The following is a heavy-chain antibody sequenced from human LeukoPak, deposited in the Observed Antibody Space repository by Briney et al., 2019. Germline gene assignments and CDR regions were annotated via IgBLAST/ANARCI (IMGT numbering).Heavy chain of an antibody. V-gene: IGHV4-59*01. CDR1: GGSINSYY. D-gene: IGHD5-24*01. CDR2: IYSSGST. CDR3: ARGRDGSSPWYFDY. Sequence: SETLSLTCTVSGGSINSYYWSWIRQPPGKTLEWIGLIYSSGSTDYNPSLESRVTISLDTSKNQFSLKMTSVTAADTAVYYCARGRDGSSPWYFDYWGQGTLVTVSS. J-gene: IGHJ4*02.